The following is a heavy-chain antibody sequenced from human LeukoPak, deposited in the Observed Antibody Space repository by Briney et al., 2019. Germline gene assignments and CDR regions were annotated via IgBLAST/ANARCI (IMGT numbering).Heavy chain of an antibody. Sequence: GGSLRLSCAASGFTFSSYSMNWVRQAPGKGLEWVAFIRYDGSNKYYADSVKGRFTISRDNSKNTLYLQMNSLRAEDTAVYYCAKDPTPGFVVVIAIPDYWGQGTLVTVSS. V-gene: IGHV3-30*02. J-gene: IGHJ4*02. CDR3: AKDPTPGFVVVIAIPDY. CDR1: GFTFSSYS. CDR2: IRYDGSNK. D-gene: IGHD2-21*01.